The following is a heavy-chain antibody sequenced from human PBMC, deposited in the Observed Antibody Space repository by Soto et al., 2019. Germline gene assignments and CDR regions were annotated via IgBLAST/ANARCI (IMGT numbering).Heavy chain of an antibody. CDR1: GFSFTSSA. Sequence: QMQLEQSGPEVKKPGTSVKVSCKASGFSFTSSAFQWVRQARGQRVEWIGWIAVGSGYTNYAQRFQDRVTLTTDMSTATTYMELSRLTSEDTAIYYCAADATAWQQMVPSDYWGQGTLVTVSS. J-gene: IGHJ4*02. V-gene: IGHV1-58*01. CDR2: IAVGSGYT. D-gene: IGHD2-8*01. CDR3: AADATAWQQMVPSDY.